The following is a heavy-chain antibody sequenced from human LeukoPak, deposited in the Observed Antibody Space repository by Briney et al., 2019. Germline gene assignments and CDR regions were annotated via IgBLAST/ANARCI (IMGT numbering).Heavy chain of an antibody. J-gene: IGHJ4*02. V-gene: IGHV4-34*01. D-gene: IGHD3-22*01. CDR1: GYSINSGYY. CDR3: ARWGTYYYYDSSGYLYYFDY. Sequence: PSETLSLTCTVSGYSINSGYYWSWIRQPPGKGLEWIGEINHSGSTNYNPSLKSRVTISVDTSKNQFSLKLSSVTAADTAVYYCARWGTYYYYDSSGYLYYFDYWGQGTLVTVSS. CDR2: INHSGST.